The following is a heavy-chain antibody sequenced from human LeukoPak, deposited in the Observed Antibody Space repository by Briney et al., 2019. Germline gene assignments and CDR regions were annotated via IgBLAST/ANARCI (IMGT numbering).Heavy chain of an antibody. J-gene: IGHJ4*02. Sequence: PSETQSLTCTVSGGSISSSSYYWGWIRQPPGKGLEWIGSIYYSGSTYYNPSLKSRVTISVDTSKNQFSLKLSSVTAADTAVYYCARHLYPELGLSSYQLWFFDYWGQGTLVTVSS. V-gene: IGHV4-39*01. CDR1: GGSISSSSYY. CDR2: IYYSGST. D-gene: IGHD5-18*01. CDR3: ARHLYPELGLSSYQLWFFDY.